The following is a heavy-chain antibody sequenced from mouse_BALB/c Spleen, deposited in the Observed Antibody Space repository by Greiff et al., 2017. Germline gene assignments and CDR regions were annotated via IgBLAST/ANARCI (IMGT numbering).Heavy chain of an antibody. Sequence: VHVKQSGPELVKPGASVKMSCKASGYTFTSYVMHWVKQKPGQGLEWIGYINPYNDGTKYNEKFKGKATLTSDKSSSTAYMELSSLTSEDSAVYYCARGVWLTLFDYWGQGTTLTVSS. CDR3: ARGVWLTLFDY. V-gene: IGHV1-14*01. D-gene: IGHD2-10*02. CDR1: GYTFTSYV. J-gene: IGHJ2*01. CDR2: INPYNDGT.